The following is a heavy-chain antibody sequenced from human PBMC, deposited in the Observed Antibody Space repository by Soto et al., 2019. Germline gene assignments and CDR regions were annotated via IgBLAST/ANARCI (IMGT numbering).Heavy chain of an antibody. CDR1: GGTFSSYA. J-gene: IGHJ6*02. V-gene: IGHV1-69*01. CDR3: ARGSEMATRYDCYYYGMDV. D-gene: IGHD5-12*01. Sequence: QVQLVQSGAEVKKPGSSVKVSCKASGGTFSSYAISWVRQAPGQGLEWMGGIIPIFGTANYAQKFQGRVTITADESTSTAYMELSSLRSEDTAVYYCARGSEMATRYDCYYYGMDVWGQGTTVTVSS. CDR2: IIPIFGTA.